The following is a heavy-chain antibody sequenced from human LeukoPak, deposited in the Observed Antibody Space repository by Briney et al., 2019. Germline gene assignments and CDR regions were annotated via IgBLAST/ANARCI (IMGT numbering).Heavy chain of an antibody. CDR2: ISSSSSYI. D-gene: IGHD3-10*01. V-gene: IGHV3-21*01. CDR3: ARGTYGSGSYYPDYYYYMDV. J-gene: IGHJ6*03. CDR1: GFTFSSYS. Sequence: GGSLRLSCAASGFTFSSYSMNWVRQAPGKGLEWVSSISSSSSYIYYADSVKGRFTISRDNAKNSLYLQMNSLRAEDTAVYYCARGTYGSGSYYPDYYYYMDVWGKGTTVTISS.